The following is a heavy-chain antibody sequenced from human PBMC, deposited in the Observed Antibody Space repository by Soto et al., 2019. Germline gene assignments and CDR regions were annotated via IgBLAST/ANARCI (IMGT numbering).Heavy chain of an antibody. D-gene: IGHD3-22*01. CDR2: IYTGDSDT. J-gene: IGHJ4*02. V-gene: IGHV5-51*01. CDR1: GYSFTSYW. Sequence: EVQLVPSGAEVKKPGESLKISCTGSGYSFTSYWIGWVRQMPGKGMEWMGIIYTGDSDTRYSPSFQGQITISADKSXXXXXXXXXXXXXXXXXXXXXXXXGHDCSGYYFDYWGQGTLVTFSS. CDR3: XXXGHDCSGYYFDY.